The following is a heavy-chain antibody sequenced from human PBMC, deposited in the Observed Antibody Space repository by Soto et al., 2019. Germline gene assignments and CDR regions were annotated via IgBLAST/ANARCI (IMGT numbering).Heavy chain of an antibody. CDR1: GGTFSSYA. Sequence: QVQLVQSGAEVQKPGSSVKVSCKASGGTFSSYAISWVRQAPGQGLEWMGGIIPIFGTANYAQKFQGRVTITADESTSTAYMELSRLRSEDTAVYYCARDHVDTAMVNWFDPWGQGTLVTVSS. CDR3: ARDHVDTAMVNWFDP. J-gene: IGHJ5*02. V-gene: IGHV1-69*01. CDR2: IIPIFGTA. D-gene: IGHD5-18*01.